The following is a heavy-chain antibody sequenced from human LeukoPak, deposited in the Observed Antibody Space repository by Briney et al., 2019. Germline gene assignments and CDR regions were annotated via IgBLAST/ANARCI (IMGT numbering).Heavy chain of an antibody. V-gene: IGHV3-23*01. CDR2: FSRRGTT. CDR1: GFTFSTYA. D-gene: IGHD1-26*01. CDR3: AKADSGTYSLSIDY. J-gene: IGHJ4*02. Sequence: GGSLRLSCAASGFTFSTYAMDWVRQAPGKGLQWVSAFSRRGTTHYADSVRGRFTLSRDNSKNTLYLQMNSLRADDTAVYYCAKADSGTYSLSIDYWGQGTLVTVSS.